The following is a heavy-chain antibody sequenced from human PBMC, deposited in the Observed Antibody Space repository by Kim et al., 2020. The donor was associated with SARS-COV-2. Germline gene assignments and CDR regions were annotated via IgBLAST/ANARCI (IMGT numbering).Heavy chain of an antibody. V-gene: IGHV4-34*01. J-gene: IGHJ4*02. D-gene: IGHD1-26*01. CDR1: GGSFSGYY. CDR2: INHSGST. CDR3: ARGGGSGSYYRAGRVYYFDY. Sequence: SETLSLTCAVYGGSFSGYYWSWIRQPPGKGLEWIGEINHSGSTNYNPSLKSRVTISVDTSKNQFSLKLSSVTAADTAVYYCARGGGSGSYYRAGRVYYFDYWGQGTLVTVSS.